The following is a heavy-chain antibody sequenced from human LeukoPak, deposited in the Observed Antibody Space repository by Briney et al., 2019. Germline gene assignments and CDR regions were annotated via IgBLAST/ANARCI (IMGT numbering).Heavy chain of an antibody. D-gene: IGHD7-27*01. CDR1: GFTFSSYT. CDR3: AKDGGLWVSAHWGDS. Sequence: GGSLRLSCASSGFTFSSYTMSWVRQAPGKGLEWVSTITTSDGNTYYADSVKGRFTVSRDNSKNTLFLQMNSLRAEDTAVYYCAKDGGLWVSAHWGDSWGRGTLVTVSS. J-gene: IGHJ4*02. CDR2: ITTSDGNT. V-gene: IGHV3-23*01.